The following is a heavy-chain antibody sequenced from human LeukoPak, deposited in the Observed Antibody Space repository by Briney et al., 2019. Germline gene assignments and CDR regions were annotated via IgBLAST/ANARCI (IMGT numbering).Heavy chain of an antibody. Sequence: GGSLRLSCAASGFTFGGYSMNWVRQAPGKGLEWISYISSSSTTIYYAQSVKGRFSISRDNAKNSLYLQMNSLRAEDTAVYYCARDKAVAGTEYYYYGMDVWGQGTTVTVSS. CDR1: GFTFGGYS. J-gene: IGHJ6*02. CDR3: ARDKAVAGTEYYYYGMDV. D-gene: IGHD6-19*01. V-gene: IGHV3-48*04. CDR2: ISSSSTTI.